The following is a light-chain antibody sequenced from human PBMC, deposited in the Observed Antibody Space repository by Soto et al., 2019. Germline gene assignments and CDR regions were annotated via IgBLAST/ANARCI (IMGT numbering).Light chain of an antibody. J-gene: IGLJ1*01. Sequence: QSVLTQPPSASGSPGQSVTISCTGTSSDVGGYNYVSWYQQHPGKAPKLMIYEVSKRPSGVPDRFSGSKSGNTASLTVSGLQAEDEGDYYCTSYAGSNIGVFGTGTKVTVL. CDR1: SSDVGGYNY. CDR3: TSYAGSNIGV. V-gene: IGLV2-8*01. CDR2: EVS.